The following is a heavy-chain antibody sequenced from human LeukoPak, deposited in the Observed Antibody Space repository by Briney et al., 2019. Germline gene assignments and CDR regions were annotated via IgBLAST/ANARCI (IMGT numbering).Heavy chain of an antibody. CDR1: GFTFRSYA. CDR3: ARVRVDCFDY. CDR2: IYSGGST. J-gene: IGHJ4*02. Sequence: PGRSLRLSCAASGFTFRSYAMHWVRQAPGQGLEWVSVIYSGGSTYYADSVKGRFTISRDNSKNTLYLQMNSLRAEDTAVYYCARVRVDCFDYWGQGTLVTVSS. V-gene: IGHV3-53*01.